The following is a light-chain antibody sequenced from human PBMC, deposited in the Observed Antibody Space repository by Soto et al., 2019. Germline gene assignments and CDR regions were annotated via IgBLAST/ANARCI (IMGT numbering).Light chain of an antibody. V-gene: IGLV2-8*01. CDR1: SSDVGGYAY. J-gene: IGLJ2*01. CDR3: QSYDSSLIGSVV. CDR2: EVT. Sequence: QSALTQPPSASGSPGQSVTISCTGTSSDVGGYAYVSWYQQHPGRAPKLMIYEVTKRPSGVPDRFSGSKSGNTASLTVSGLQAEDEADYYCQSYDSSLIGSVVFGGGTKLTVL.